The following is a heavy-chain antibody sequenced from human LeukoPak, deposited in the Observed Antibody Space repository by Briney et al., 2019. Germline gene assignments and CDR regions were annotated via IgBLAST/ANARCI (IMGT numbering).Heavy chain of an antibody. Sequence: GGSLRLSCAASGSIVSNYDVHWVRQRPGKGLEWVSTIGTGGDTYYADSVKGRFTISRESAMNSVYLQMSSLRGGDTADYYCAREYVLAVAGTNYYHGMDVWGQGTAVTVSS. CDR2: IGTGGDT. CDR3: AREYVLAVAGTNYYHGMDV. J-gene: IGHJ6*02. V-gene: IGHV3-13*01. CDR1: GSIVSNYD. D-gene: IGHD6-19*01.